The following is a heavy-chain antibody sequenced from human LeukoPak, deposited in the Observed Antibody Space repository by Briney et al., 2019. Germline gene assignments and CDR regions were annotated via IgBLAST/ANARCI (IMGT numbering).Heavy chain of an antibody. CDR3: ARDLNYDILTDYYDAFDI. V-gene: IGHV3-7*01. Sequence: GSLRLSCAASRFTFSGYWMTWVRQAPGKGLEWVANINQDGSVKYYVDSVRGRFTISRDNAKNSLYLQINSLRAEDTAIYYCARDLNYDILTDYYDAFDIWGQGTMVTVSS. J-gene: IGHJ3*02. D-gene: IGHD3-9*01. CDR2: INQDGSVK. CDR1: RFTFSGYW.